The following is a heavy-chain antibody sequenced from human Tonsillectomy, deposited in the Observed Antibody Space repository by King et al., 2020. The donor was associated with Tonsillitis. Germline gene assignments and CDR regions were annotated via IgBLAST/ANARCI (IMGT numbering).Heavy chain of an antibody. CDR3: AKLGYSSGWYGYFDY. V-gene: IGHV3-23*04. CDR1: GFSFSSYA. Sequence: VQLVESGGGLVQPGGSLRLSCAASGFSFSSYAMTWVRQAPGKGLEWVSAISGSAGSTNYADSVKGRFTISRDNSKNTLYLQMNSLRAEDTAVYYCAKLGYSSGWYGYFDYWGQGALVTVSS. J-gene: IGHJ4*02. CDR2: ISGSAGST. D-gene: IGHD6-19*01.